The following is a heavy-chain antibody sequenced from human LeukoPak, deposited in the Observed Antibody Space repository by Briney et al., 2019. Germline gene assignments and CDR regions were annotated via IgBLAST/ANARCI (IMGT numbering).Heavy chain of an antibody. J-gene: IGHJ3*02. CDR3: AKLRGVRGAFDI. Sequence: PGESLRLSCAVSGFSVSRNYMTWVRQAPGKGLECVSVFYSEGSTHYADSVKGRFTVSRDNSKDTLYLQMKSLRVEGTAVYYCAKLRGVRGAFDIWGQGTMVTVS. CDR1: GFSVSRNY. D-gene: IGHD1-26*01. V-gene: IGHV3-53*01. CDR2: FYSEGST.